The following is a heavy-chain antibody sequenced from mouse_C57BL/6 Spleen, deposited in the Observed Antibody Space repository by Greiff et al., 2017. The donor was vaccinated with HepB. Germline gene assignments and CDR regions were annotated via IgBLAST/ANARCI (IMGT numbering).Heavy chain of an antibody. CDR3: ARSGVRDYDCAMDD. J-gene: IGHJ4*01. D-gene: IGHD2-4*01. CDR1: GYTFTSYW. V-gene: IGHV1-64*01. CDR2: IHPNSGST. Sequence: QVQLQQPGAELVKPGASVKLSCKASGYTFTSYWMHWVKQRPGQGLEWIGMIHPNSGSTNYNEKFKSKATLTVDKSSSTAYMQLSSLTSEDSAVYYCARSGVRDYDCAMDDWGKGTTVTVSS.